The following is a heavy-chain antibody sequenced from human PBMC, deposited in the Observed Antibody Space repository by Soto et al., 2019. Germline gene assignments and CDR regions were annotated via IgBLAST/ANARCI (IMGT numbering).Heavy chain of an antibody. J-gene: IGHJ6*03. CDR1: GFTVSSNY. D-gene: IGHD3-10*01. Sequence: GGSLRLSCAASGFTVSSNYMSWVRQAPGKGLEWVSVIYSGGSTYYADSVKGRFTISRHNSKNTLYLQMNSLRAEDTAVYYCASGPGSGSYYNVQPYYYYYMDVWGKGTTVTVSS. CDR2: IYSGGST. CDR3: ASGPGSGSYYNVQPYYYYYMDV. V-gene: IGHV3-53*04.